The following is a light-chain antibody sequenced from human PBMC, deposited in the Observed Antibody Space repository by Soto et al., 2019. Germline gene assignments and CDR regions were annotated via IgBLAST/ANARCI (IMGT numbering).Light chain of an antibody. V-gene: IGKV3-15*01. CDR2: GAS. CDR1: QSVSSN. CDR3: QQYNKWPPLT. Sequence: EIVMTQSPATLSVSPGERATLSCRASQSVSSNLAWYQQKPGQAPRLLIYGASTRATGITARFSGSGSGTEFTLTISSLQSEDVAVYYCQQYNKWPPLTFGGGTKVEIK. J-gene: IGKJ4*01.